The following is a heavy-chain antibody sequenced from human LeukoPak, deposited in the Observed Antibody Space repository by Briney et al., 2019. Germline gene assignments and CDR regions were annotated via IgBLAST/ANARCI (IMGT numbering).Heavy chain of an antibody. CDR1: GYTFTSYG. CDR2: ISAYNGNT. D-gene: IGHD6-19*01. Sequence: ASVKVSCKASGYTFTSYGISWVRQAPGQGLEWMGWISAYNGNTNYAQKLQGRVTMTTDTSTSTAYMELRSLRSDDTAVYYCARVVAVAGWPYDAFDIWGQGTMVTVSS. J-gene: IGHJ3*02. CDR3: ARVVAVAGWPYDAFDI. V-gene: IGHV1-18*01.